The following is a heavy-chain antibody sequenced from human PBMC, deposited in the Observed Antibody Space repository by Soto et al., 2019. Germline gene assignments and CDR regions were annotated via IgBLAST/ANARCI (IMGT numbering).Heavy chain of an antibody. V-gene: IGHV1-69*13. CDR2: IIPIFGTA. D-gene: IGHD1-26*01. J-gene: IGHJ6*02. CDR1: GGTFSSYA. Sequence: SVKVSCKASGGTFSSYAISWVRQAPGQGLEWMGGIIPIFGTANYAQKFQGRVTITADESTSTAYMELSSLRSEDTAVYYCARALRGIVGATVYYYYYGMDVWGQGTTVTVSS. CDR3: ARALRGIVGATVYYYYYGMDV.